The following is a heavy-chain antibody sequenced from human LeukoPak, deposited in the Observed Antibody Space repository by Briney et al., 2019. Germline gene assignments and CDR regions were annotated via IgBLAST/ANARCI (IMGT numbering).Heavy chain of an antibody. D-gene: IGHD3-10*01. Sequence: PSETLSLTCAVSGGSISSAGYSWSWIRQPPGKGLEWIGYIHHSGSTYYNPSLKSRITISIDRSENQFSLRLSSVTAADTAIYYCARSKSWIRPNGEWNWFDPWGQGTLVTVSS. V-gene: IGHV4-30-2*01. CDR2: IHHSGST. J-gene: IGHJ5*02. CDR1: GGSISSAGYS. CDR3: ARSKSWIRPNGEWNWFDP.